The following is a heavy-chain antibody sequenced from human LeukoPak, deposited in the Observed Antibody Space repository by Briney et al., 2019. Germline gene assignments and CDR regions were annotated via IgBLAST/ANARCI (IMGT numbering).Heavy chain of an antibody. J-gene: IGHJ4*02. D-gene: IGHD3-10*01. CDR3: AKDGGRRADYYGSGSYYPPGDY. Sequence: SETLSLTCTVSGGSISSYYWSWIRQPPGKGLEWIGYIYYSGSTNYNPSLKSRVTISLDTSKNQFSLMLSSVTAADTAVYYCAKDGGRRADYYGSGSYYPPGDYWGQGTLVTVSS. V-gene: IGHV4-59*12. CDR2: IYYSGST. CDR1: GGSISSYY.